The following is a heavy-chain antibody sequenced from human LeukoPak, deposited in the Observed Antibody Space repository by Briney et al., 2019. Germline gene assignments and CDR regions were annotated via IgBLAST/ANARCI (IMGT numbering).Heavy chain of an antibody. D-gene: IGHD2-2*01. CDR1: GFTFSSYA. CDR2: ISYDGSNK. Sequence: PGGSLRLSCAASGFTFSSYAMHWVRQAPGKGLEWVAVISYDGSNKYYADSVKGRFTISRDNSKNTLYLQMNSLRAEDTAVYYCARVKDCSGTSCYNLDYWGQGTLVTVSS. V-gene: IGHV3-30*04. J-gene: IGHJ4*02. CDR3: ARVKDCSGTSCYNLDY.